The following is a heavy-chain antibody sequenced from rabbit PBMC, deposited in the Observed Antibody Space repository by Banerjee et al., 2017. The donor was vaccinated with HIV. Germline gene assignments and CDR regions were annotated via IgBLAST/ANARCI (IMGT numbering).Heavy chain of an antibody. D-gene: IGHD4-1*01. Sequence: QSLEESGGDLVKPGASLTLTCTASGFDLSSNTICWVRQAPGKGLEWIGCITTGSGNTYYASWAKGRFTISKASWTTVTLQMTSLTAADTASYFCARDLAGVIGWNFNLWGPGTLVTVS. CDR2: ITTGSGNT. V-gene: IGHV1S40*01. CDR3: ARDLAGVIGWNFNL. CDR1: GFDLSSNT. J-gene: IGHJ4*01.